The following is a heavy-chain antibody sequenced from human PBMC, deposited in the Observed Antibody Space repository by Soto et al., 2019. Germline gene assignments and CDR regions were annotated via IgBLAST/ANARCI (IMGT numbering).Heavy chain of an antibody. V-gene: IGHV2-5*02. Sequence: QITLKESGPTLVKPTQTLTLTRTFSGFSLSTSGVGVGWIRQPPGKALEWLALIFWDDDKRYSPSLNSRLTITKDPYKSQVVLTMTNMDPVDTATYYCAHRPCSSGSRAWSDSWGQGTLVTVST. D-gene: IGHD2-15*01. CDR1: GFSLSTSGVG. CDR2: IFWDDDK. J-gene: IGHJ5*01. CDR3: AHRPCSSGSRAWSDS.